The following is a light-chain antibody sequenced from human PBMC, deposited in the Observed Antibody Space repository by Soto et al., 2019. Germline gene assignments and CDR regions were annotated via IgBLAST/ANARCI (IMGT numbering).Light chain of an antibody. CDR3: SSYTSSSTYVV. CDR1: SSDVGGYNY. J-gene: IGLJ2*01. Sequence: QSALTQPASVSGSPGQSITISCTGTSSDVGGYNYVSWYQQHPGKAPKLMIYDVSNRPSGVSNRFSGSNSGNTASLTISGFQADDEADYYCSSYTSSSTYVVFGGGTQLTVL. CDR2: DVS. V-gene: IGLV2-14*01.